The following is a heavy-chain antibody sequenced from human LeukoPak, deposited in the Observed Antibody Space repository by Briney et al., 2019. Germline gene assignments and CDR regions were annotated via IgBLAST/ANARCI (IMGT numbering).Heavy chain of an antibody. J-gene: IGHJ4*02. CDR2: ISYDGDNK. CDR3: ATLGAQWLIDY. Sequence: GRSLRLSCAASGFIFNGYGMHWVRQAPGKGLEWVAVISYDGDNKYYADSVKGRFTFSRDNSKNTLYLQMNSLRAEDTAVYYCATLGAQWLIDYWGQGTLVTVSS. CDR1: GFIFNGYG. V-gene: IGHV3-30*03. D-gene: IGHD6-19*01.